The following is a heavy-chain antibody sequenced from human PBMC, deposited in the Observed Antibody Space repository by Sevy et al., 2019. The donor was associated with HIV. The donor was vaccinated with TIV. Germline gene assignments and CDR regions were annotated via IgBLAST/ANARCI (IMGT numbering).Heavy chain of an antibody. CDR2: IWYDGSDT. CDR1: GFIFSNHG. V-gene: IGHV3-33*01. Sequence: GGSLRLSCAASGFIFSNHGMHWVRQAPGKGLEWVARIWYDGSDTYYGESVKGRFTISRDNSKNTVDLQMNSLRVEDTAVYYCARDVDSNYDGIDAWGQWTTVTVSS. CDR3: ARDVDSNYDGIDA. D-gene: IGHD4-4*01. J-gene: IGHJ6*02.